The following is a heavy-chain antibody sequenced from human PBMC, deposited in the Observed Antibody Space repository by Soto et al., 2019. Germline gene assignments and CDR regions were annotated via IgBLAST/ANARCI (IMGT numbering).Heavy chain of an antibody. CDR1: GGSIYRSGYY. J-gene: IGHJ4*02. D-gene: IGHD2-15*01. CDR3: GKVLVGATGHTDSDS. Sequence: SETLSLTCTVSGGSIYRSGYYWGWIRQPPGRGLEWIGNIDYNGVTYSNPSLKSRVTISRDTSKDQFSLKLTSVTAADTALYYCGKVLVGATGHTDSDSWGPGTLVTVYS. V-gene: IGHV4-39*01. CDR2: IDYNGVT.